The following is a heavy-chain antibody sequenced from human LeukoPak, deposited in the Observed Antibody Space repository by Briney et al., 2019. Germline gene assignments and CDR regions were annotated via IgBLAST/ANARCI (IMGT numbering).Heavy chain of an antibody. CDR3: ARVARITMIVVVEHFDY. V-gene: IGHV4-38-2*02. CDR1: GYSISSGYY. CDR2: IYHSGST. D-gene: IGHD3-22*01. J-gene: IGHJ4*02. Sequence: HPSETLSLTCTVSGYSISSGYYWGWIRQPPGKGLEWIGSIYHSGSTYYNPSLKSRVTISVDTSKNQFSLKLSSVTAADTAVYYCARVARITMIVVVEHFDYWGQGTLVTVSS.